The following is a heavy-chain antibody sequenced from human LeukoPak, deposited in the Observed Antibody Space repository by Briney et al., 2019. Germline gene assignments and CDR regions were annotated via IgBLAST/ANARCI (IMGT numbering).Heavy chain of an antibody. CDR1: GFTFSSYG. J-gene: IGHJ3*02. CDR2: IRYDGSNK. Sequence: GGSLRLSCAASGFTFSSYGMHWVRQAPGKGLEWVAFIRYDGSNKYYADSVKGRFTISRDSSKNTLYLQMNSLRAEDTAVYYCAAQGLYDSIAFDIWGQGTMVTVSS. V-gene: IGHV3-30*02. CDR3: AAQGLYDSIAFDI. D-gene: IGHD3-22*01.